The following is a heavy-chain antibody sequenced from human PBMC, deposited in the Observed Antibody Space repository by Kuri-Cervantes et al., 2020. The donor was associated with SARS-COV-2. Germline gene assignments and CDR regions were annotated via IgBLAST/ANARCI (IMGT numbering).Heavy chain of an antibody. Sequence: SETLSLTCTVSGGSISSYYWSWSRQPPGKGLEWIGYIYYSGSTSYNPSLKSRVTISVDTSKNQFSLKLSSVTAADTAVYYCARLNDFWSGYPYGMDVWGQGTTVTVSS. CDR1: GGSISSYY. D-gene: IGHD3-3*01. V-gene: IGHV4-59*12. CDR3: ARLNDFWSGYPYGMDV. CDR2: IYYSGST. J-gene: IGHJ6*02.